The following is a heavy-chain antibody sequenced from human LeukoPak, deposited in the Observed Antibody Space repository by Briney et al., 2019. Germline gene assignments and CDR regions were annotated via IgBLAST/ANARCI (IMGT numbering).Heavy chain of an antibody. CDR1: GFTFSSYS. J-gene: IGHJ4*02. CDR2: ISSSSSYI. CDR3: ARDVDTAMVPHFDY. V-gene: IGHV3-21*01. D-gene: IGHD5-18*01. Sequence: GGSLRLSCAASGFTFSSYSMNWVRQAPGKGPEWVSSISSSSSYIYYADSVKGRFTISRDNAKNSLYLQMNSLRAEDTAVYYCARDVDTAMVPHFDYWGQGTLVTVSS.